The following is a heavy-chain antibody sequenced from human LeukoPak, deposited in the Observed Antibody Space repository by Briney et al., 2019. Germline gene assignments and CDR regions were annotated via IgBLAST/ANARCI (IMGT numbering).Heavy chain of an antibody. V-gene: IGHV3-9*01. CDR3: AKDMGITMVRGVIPDY. D-gene: IGHD3-10*01. Sequence: PGGSLRLSCAASGFTFDDYAMHWVRQAPGKGLEWVSGISWNSGSIGYADSVKGRFTISRDNAKNSLYLQMNSLRAEDTALYYCAKDMGITMVRGVIPDYWGQGTLVTVSS. J-gene: IGHJ4*02. CDR2: ISWNSGSI. CDR1: GFTFDDYA.